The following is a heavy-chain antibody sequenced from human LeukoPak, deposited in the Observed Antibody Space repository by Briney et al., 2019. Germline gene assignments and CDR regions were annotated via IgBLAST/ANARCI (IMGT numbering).Heavy chain of an antibody. J-gene: IGHJ4*02. D-gene: IGHD5-18*01. V-gene: IGHV3-66*01. CDR2: IYSGGTT. CDR1: GFTVSSNY. Sequence: GGSLRLSCAASGFTVSSNYMSWVRQAPGKGLEWVSVIYSGGTTYYADSVKGRFTISRDNSKNTLHLQMNSLRAEDTAAYYCARDQYSYAHAAHWGQGTLVTVSS. CDR3: ARDQYSYAHAAH.